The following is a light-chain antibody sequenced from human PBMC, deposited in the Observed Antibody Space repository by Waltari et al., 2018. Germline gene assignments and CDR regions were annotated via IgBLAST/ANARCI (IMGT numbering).Light chain of an antibody. V-gene: IGLV2-23*02. CDR3: SAWDSNLNAWV. CDR1: TSDVGSYDL. J-gene: IGLJ3*02. Sequence: QSALTQPASVSGTPGQSITISCSGTTSDVGSYDLVSWYQQHPGEAPKLLICEVFKRPPDSSSRFSGAKSGSTASLTISGLQPEDEADYYCSAWDSNLNAWVFGGGTKLTVL. CDR2: EVF.